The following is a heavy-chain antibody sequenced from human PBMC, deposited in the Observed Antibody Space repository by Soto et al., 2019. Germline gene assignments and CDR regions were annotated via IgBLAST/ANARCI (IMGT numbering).Heavy chain of an antibody. D-gene: IGHD3-3*01. CDR1: GFTFSNYW. CDR3: ARGGLEPVDY. CDR2: INTDGTTT. V-gene: IGHV3-74*01. J-gene: IGHJ4*02. Sequence: EVQLVESGGDLVQPGGSLRLSCAASGFTFSNYWMHWVRQAPGKGLMWVSRINTDGTTTSHADSVKGRFTISRDNAKNTLYLDMNSLRAEDTAVYYCARGGLEPVDYWGQGPLVTVSS.